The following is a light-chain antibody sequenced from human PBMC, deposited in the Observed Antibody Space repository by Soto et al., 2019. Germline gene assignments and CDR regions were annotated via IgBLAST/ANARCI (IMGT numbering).Light chain of an antibody. V-gene: IGKV3-15*01. CDR1: PSVSNN. J-gene: IGKJ1*01. CDR2: DAS. Sequence: EPVMTQSPATLSVSPGERATLSCWASPSVSNNLAWYQQKPGQAPRLLIYDASTRATGIPARFSGSGSGTQFTLTINSLQPEDSAVYYCQQYSNWPPWTFGQGTKVDI. CDR3: QQYSNWPPWT.